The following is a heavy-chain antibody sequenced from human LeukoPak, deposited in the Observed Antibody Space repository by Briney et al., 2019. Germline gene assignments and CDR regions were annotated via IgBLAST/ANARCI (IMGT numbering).Heavy chain of an antibody. D-gene: IGHD1-20*01. CDR1: GDSVSSNSAA. CDR3: AREWYNWNDLCWFDP. Sequence: SQTLSLTCAISGDSVSSNSAAGNWIRQSPSRCLGWLGRTYYRSKWYNDYALSVKSRITMNPDTSKNQFSLQLNSVTPEDTAVYYCAREWYNWNDLCWFDPWGQGTLVTVSS. V-gene: IGHV6-1*01. CDR2: TYYRSKWYN. J-gene: IGHJ5*02.